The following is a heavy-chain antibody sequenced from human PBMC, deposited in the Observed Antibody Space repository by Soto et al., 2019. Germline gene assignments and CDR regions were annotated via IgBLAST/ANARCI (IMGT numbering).Heavy chain of an antibody. CDR3: APLTVSLSGPYGIHV. D-gene: IGHD2-15*01. V-gene: IGHV4-39*01. CDR2: MFYSGLS. J-gene: IGHJ6*02. Sequence: QLHLQESGPGLVKPSETLSLTCSVSGYSVSSSDYYWAWIRQPPGKGLEWIGSMFYSGLSYYNPSLKSRVTLSVDTSKNLFSVRLNSVTAADTAVYYCAPLTVSLSGPYGIHVWGQGTTVTVSS. CDR1: GYSVSSSDYY.